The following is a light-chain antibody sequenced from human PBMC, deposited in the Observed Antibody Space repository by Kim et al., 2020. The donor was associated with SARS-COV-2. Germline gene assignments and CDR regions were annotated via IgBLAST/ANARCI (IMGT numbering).Light chain of an antibody. J-gene: IGLJ1*01. CDR1: NIGSKS. Sequence: VAPGKTARITCGGNNIGSKSVHWYQQKPGQAPVLVIYYDSDRPSGIPERFSGSNSGNTATLTISRVEAGDEADYYCQVWDSSSVVFGTGTKVTVL. V-gene: IGLV3-21*04. CDR2: YDS. CDR3: QVWDSSSVV.